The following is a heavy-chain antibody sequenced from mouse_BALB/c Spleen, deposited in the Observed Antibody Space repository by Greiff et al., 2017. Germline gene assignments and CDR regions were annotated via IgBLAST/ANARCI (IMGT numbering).Heavy chain of an antibody. CDR2: INPGSGGT. J-gene: IGHJ4*01. V-gene: IGHV1-54*01. CDR3: ARGDYYGSTADAMDY. Sequence: VQLQQSGAELVRPGTSVKVSCKASGYAFTNYLIEWVKQRPGQGLEWIGVINPGSGGTNYNEKFKGKATLTADKSSSTAYMQLSRLTSDDSAVYFCARGDYYGSTADAMDYWGQGTSVTVSS. CDR1: GYAFTNYL. D-gene: IGHD1-1*01.